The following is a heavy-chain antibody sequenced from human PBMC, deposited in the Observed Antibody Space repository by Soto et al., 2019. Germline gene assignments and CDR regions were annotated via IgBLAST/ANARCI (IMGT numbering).Heavy chain of an antibody. CDR1: GFSFGDYS. CDR3: ARVLGEVPLIRGDVDS. Sequence: GGSLRLSCTASGFSFGDYSMSGFRQAPGKGLEWVSFIRRTVSGATAEDAASGKGRFTVSRDDSRSIVYLQMYSLKSEDTSVYYCARVLGEVPLIRGDVDSWGPGTTVPVYS. V-gene: IGHV3-49*03. CDR2: IRRTVSGATA. D-gene: IGHD3-10*01. J-gene: IGHJ5*01.